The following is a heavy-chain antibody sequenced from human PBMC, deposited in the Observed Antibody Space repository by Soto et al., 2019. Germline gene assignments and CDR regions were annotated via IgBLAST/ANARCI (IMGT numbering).Heavy chain of an antibody. Sequence: EVQLVESGGGLVQPGGSLRLSCAASGFTVSSNYMSWVRQAPGEGLEWVSVIYSGGSTYYADSVKGRFTISRDNSKNTLYLQMNSLRAEDTAVYYCAREAVAGTPFDYWGQGTLVTVSS. CDR2: IYSGGST. J-gene: IGHJ4*02. CDR1: GFTVSSNY. D-gene: IGHD6-19*01. V-gene: IGHV3-66*01. CDR3: AREAVAGTPFDY.